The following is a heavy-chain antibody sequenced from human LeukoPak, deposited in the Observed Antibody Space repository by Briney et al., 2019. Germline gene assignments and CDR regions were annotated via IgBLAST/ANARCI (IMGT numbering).Heavy chain of an antibody. CDR1: GYSFTSYW. CDR3: ARVEVGELFYDY. J-gene: IGHJ4*02. Sequence: GASLKISCKGSGYSFTSYWIGWVRQMPGKGLELMGIIYPVDSDTRYSPSFQGQVTISADKSISTAYLQWSSLKASDTSMCYCARVEVGELFYDYWGQGTLVTVSS. D-gene: IGHD3-10*01. V-gene: IGHV5-51*01. CDR2: IYPVDSDT.